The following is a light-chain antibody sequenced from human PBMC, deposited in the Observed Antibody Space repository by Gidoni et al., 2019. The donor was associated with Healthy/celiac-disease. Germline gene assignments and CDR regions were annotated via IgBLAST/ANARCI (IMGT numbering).Light chain of an antibody. J-gene: IGKJ1*01. CDR1: QSNSSY. V-gene: IGKV1-39*01. CDR3: QQSYSTPRT. Sequence: DIQMTQSPSSLSASVGDRVTITCRASQSNSSYLNWYQQKPGKAPKLLIYAASRFQSGVPSKVSCSGSRTDFTLTISSLQPEDFATYYCQQSYSTPRTFGQXTKVEIK. CDR2: AAS.